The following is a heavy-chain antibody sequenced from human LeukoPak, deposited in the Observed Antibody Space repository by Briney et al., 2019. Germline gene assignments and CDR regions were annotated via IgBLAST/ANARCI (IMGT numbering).Heavy chain of an antibody. V-gene: IGHV3-21*04. D-gene: IGHD6-13*01. J-gene: IGHJ4*02. CDR2: IDSSGGYM. CDR3: ATSFGPVIAAAGTGAD. CDR1: GFTFNTYS. Sequence: GGSLRLSCEASGFTFNTYSMNWARQAPGKGLEWVSSIDSSGGYMFYADSVKGRFIISRDNAKDSLYLQMNSLRAEDTAVYYCATSFGPVIAAAGTGADWGQGTLVTVSS.